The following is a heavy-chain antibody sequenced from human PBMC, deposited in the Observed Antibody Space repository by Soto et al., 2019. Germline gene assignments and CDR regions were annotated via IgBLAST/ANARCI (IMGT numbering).Heavy chain of an antibody. CDR3: ARISGYYYWDY. Sequence: PSETLSLTCTVSGGSISSYYWSWIRQPPGKGLEWIGYIYYSGSTNYNPSLKSRVTISVDTSKNQFSLKLSSVTAADTAVYYCARISGYYYWDYWGQGTLVTVSS. D-gene: IGHD3-22*01. CDR2: IYYSGST. V-gene: IGHV4-59*01. CDR1: GGSISSYY. J-gene: IGHJ4*02.